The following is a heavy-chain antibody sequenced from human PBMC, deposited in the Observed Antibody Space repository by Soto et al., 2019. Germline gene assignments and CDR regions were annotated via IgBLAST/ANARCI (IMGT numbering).Heavy chain of an antibody. D-gene: IGHD6-19*01. CDR3: ATQRLSTSGWYDWFDP. Sequence: QVQLQESGPGLVKPSETLSLTCTVSGDSISSYYWSWIRQPPGKGLEWIGYIYFSENTNYNPSLKSRVTISIDTYKNQFSLKLNSVTAADTAVYYCATQRLSTSGWYDWFDPWGQGTLVTVSS. J-gene: IGHJ5*02. V-gene: IGHV4-59*01. CDR1: GDSISSYY. CDR2: IYFSENT.